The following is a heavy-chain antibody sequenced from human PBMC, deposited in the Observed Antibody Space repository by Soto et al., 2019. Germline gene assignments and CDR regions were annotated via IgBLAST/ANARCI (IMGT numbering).Heavy chain of an antibody. V-gene: IGHV1-18*01. D-gene: IGHD2-15*01. CDR1: GYTFTSYG. CDR2: ISAYNGNT. Sequence: VKVSCKASGYTFTSYGISWVRQAPGQGLEWMGWISAYNGNTNYAQKLQGRVTMTTDTSTSTAYMELRSLRSDDTAVYYCARDRVVAATHDAFDIWGQGTMVTVSS. CDR3: ARDRVVAATHDAFDI. J-gene: IGHJ3*02.